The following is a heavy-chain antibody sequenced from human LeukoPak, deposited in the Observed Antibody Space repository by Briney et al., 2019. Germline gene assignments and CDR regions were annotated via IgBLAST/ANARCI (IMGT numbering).Heavy chain of an antibody. V-gene: IGHV4-38-2*02. Sequence: SETLSLTCTVSGYSISSGYYWGWIRQPPGKGLEWIGYIYYSGSTNYNPSLKSRVTISVDTSKNQFSLKLSSVTAADTAVYYCARGGNYDFWSGYHPLNCFDPWGQGTLVTVSS. CDR1: GYSISSGYY. D-gene: IGHD3-3*01. CDR2: IYYSGST. J-gene: IGHJ5*02. CDR3: ARGGNYDFWSGYHPLNCFDP.